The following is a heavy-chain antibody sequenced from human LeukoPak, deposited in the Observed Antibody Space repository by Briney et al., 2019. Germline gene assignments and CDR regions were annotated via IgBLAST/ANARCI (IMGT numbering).Heavy chain of an antibody. D-gene: IGHD1-14*01. Sequence: LAGGSLRLSCAASGFTFSSYAMSWVRQAPGKGLEWVSAISGSGGSAYYADSVKGRFTISRDNSKNTLYLQMNSLRAEDTAVYYCAKIGWNHLERYDYWGQGTLVTVSS. CDR2: ISGSGGSA. CDR1: GFTFSSYA. CDR3: AKIGWNHLERYDY. V-gene: IGHV3-23*01. J-gene: IGHJ4*02.